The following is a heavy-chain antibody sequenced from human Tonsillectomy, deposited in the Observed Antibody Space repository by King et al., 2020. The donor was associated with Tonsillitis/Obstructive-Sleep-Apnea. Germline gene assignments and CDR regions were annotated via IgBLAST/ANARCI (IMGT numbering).Heavy chain of an antibody. Sequence: VQLVESGGGLVQPGGSLRLSCAASGFTFSTYAMIWVRQEPGKGLECVSSISGSGGTTYYADSVKGRFTISRDNYKNTLYLQMNSLRDEDTGVYYCAKSVSQMESKPGDYWGQGTLVSVSS. V-gene: IGHV3-23*04. CDR2: ISGSGGTT. J-gene: IGHJ4*02. D-gene: IGHD5-24*01. CDR1: GFTFSTYA. CDR3: AKSVSQMESKPGDY.